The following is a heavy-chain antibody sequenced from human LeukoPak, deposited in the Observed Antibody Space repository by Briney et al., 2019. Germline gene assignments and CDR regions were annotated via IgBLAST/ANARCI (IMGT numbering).Heavy chain of an antibody. Sequence: APVKVSCKASGYTFTSYDINWVRQATGQGLGWMGWMNPNSGNTGYAQKFQGRVTITRNTSISTAYMELSSLRSEDTAVYYCARGCTGYSSGWYVGYYYYYYMDVWGKGTTVTVSS. J-gene: IGHJ6*03. CDR3: ARGCTGYSSGWYVGYYYYYYMDV. CDR1: GYTFTSYD. CDR2: MNPNSGNT. D-gene: IGHD6-19*01. V-gene: IGHV1-8*03.